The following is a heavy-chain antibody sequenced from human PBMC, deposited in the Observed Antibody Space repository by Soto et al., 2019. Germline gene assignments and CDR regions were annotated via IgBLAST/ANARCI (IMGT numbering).Heavy chain of an antibody. CDR3: ARTPPAPIKRGYYDSSGYSDDWFDP. CDR1: GIDFRNTW. D-gene: IGHD3-22*01. J-gene: IGHJ5*02. Sequence: HPGGSLRLSCAASGIDFRNTWIHWVRQVPGKGLVWVSRINSDGTSIIYADSVKGRFTISRDNSKNTLYLQMNSLRAEDTAVYYCARTPPAPIKRGYYDSSGYSDDWFDPWGQGTLVTVSS. V-gene: IGHV3-74*01. CDR2: INSDGTSI.